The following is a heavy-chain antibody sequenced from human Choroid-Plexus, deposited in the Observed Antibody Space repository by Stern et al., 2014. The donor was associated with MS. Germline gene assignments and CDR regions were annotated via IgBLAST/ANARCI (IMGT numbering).Heavy chain of an antibody. CDR3: AKDRQYLTYFFDH. CDR2: VSYDGSNK. D-gene: IGHD2/OR15-2a*01. Sequence: VQLVESGGGVVQPGRPLRLSCVASGFTFGRCAMHWVRQAPGKGLEWVAGVSYDGSNKYYADSVKGRFTISRGNSQNTLYMQMSSLRPEDTAVYYCAKDRQYLTYFFDHWGQGSLVTVSS. J-gene: IGHJ5*02. CDR1: GFTFGRCA. V-gene: IGHV3-30*18.